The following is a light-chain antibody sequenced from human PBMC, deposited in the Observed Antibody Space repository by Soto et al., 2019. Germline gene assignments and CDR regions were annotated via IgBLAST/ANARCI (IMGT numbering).Light chain of an antibody. J-gene: IGLJ2*01. CDR3: RSYASSSTLV. CDR2: AVS. Sequence: QSALTQPASVSGSPGQSITISCTGTSSDVGGYDYVSWYQQHPGKVPKLMMYAVSSRPSGVSNRCSGSNSSNTASLTISGLQAEDEADYSCRSYASSSTLVYGGGTKLTVL. V-gene: IGLV2-14*01. CDR1: SSDVGGYDY.